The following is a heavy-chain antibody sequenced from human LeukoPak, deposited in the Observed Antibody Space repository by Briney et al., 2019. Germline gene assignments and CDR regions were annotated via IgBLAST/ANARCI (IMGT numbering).Heavy chain of an antibody. CDR3: AREDYGCFEGSGGFDI. V-gene: IGHV1-18*04. J-gene: IGHJ3*02. Sequence: ASVKVSCKASGYTFTSYGISWVRQAPGQGLEWMGWISAYNGNTNYAQKLQGRVTMTTDTSTSTAYMELRSLRSDDTAVYYCAREDYGCFEGSGGFDIWGQGTMVTVSS. CDR2: ISAYNGNT. D-gene: IGHD4-17*01. CDR1: GYTFTSYG.